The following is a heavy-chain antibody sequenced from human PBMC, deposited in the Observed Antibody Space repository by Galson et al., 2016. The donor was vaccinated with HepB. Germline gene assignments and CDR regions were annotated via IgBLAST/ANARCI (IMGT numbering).Heavy chain of an antibody. D-gene: IGHD2-15*01. J-gene: IGHJ4*02. CDR2: THYRSKWYN. CDR3: VRGYSRGHGKYLFDF. CDR1: GDSVSSDSAT. V-gene: IGHV6-1*01. Sequence: CAISGDSVSSDSATWNWVRQSPSRGLEWLGRTHYRSKWYNDYAAFVKSRINIDPDTSKNQFSLQLNSVTPEDTAVYYCVRGYSRGHGKYLFDFWGQGTLVTVSS.